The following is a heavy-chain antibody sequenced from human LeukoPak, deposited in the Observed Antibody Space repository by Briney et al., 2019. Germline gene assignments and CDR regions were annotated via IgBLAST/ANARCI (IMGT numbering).Heavy chain of an antibody. D-gene: IGHD2-2*01. CDR2: ISGSGGST. J-gene: IGHJ3*02. CDR1: GFTFSSYA. V-gene: IGHV3-23*01. CDR3: AKAEYQLFAFDI. Sequence: PGGSLRLSCAASGFTFSSYAMSWVRQAPGKGLGWVSAISGSGGSTYCADSVKGRFTVSRDNSKNTLYLQMNSLRAEDTAVYYCAKAEYQLFAFDIWGQGTMVTVSS.